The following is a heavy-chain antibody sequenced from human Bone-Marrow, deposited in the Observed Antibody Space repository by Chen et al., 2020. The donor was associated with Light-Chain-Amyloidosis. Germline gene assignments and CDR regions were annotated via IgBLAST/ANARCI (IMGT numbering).Heavy chain of an antibody. CDR3: VRRDVRWHIDF. D-gene: IGHD6-13*01. J-gene: IGHJ4*02. CDR1: GASVSSDYHY. Sequence: QVQLQESGPGLVKPSGTLSPTCTVAGASVSSDYHYWTWIRQPPGDRIEWIGYIYYTGSTKYNPSLESRIAISIDTSKNQFSLKVNSVTAADTAVYYCVRRDVRWHIDFWGQGALVTVSS. CDR2: IYYTGST. V-gene: IGHV4-61*01.